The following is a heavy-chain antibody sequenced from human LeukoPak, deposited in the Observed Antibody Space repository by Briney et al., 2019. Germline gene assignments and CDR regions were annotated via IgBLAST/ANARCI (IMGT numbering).Heavy chain of an antibody. D-gene: IGHD2-2*02. CDR3: ARGYCSSTSCYSYFDY. CDR1: GGSISSYY. V-gene: IGHV4-59*01. J-gene: IGHJ4*02. CDR2: IYYSGST. Sequence: PSETLSLTCTASGGSISSYYWSWIRQPPGKGLEWIGYIYYSGSTNYNPSLKSRVTISVDTSKNQFSLKLSSVTAADTAVYYCARGYCSSTSCYSYFDYWGQGTLVTVSS.